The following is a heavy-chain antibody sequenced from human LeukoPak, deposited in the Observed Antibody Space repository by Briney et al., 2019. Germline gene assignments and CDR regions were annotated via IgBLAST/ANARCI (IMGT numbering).Heavy chain of an antibody. CDR3: ARGLAARPFSSYYYYGMDV. J-gene: IGHJ6*02. D-gene: IGHD6-6*01. CDR2: MNPNSGNT. V-gene: IGHV1-8*01. Sequence: ASVKVSCKASGYTFTSYDISWVRQATGQGLEWMGWMNPNSGNTGYAQKFQGRVTMTRNTSISTAYMELSSLRSEDTAVYYCARGLAARPFSSYYYYGMDVWGQGTTVTVSS. CDR1: GYTFTSYD.